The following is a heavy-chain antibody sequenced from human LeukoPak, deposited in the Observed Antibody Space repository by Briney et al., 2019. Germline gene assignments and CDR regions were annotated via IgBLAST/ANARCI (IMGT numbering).Heavy chain of an antibody. D-gene: IGHD3-22*01. CDR2: IYTSGST. J-gene: IGHJ5*02. V-gene: IGHV4-61*02. CDR3: AREYYYDSSGYYYLNWFDP. Sequence: SETLSLTCTVSGGSISSGSYYWSWTRQPAGKGLEWIGRIYTSGSTNYNPSLKSRVTISVDTSKNQFSLKLSSVTAADTAVYYCAREYYYDSSGYYYLNWFDPWGQGALVTVSS. CDR1: GGSISSGSYY.